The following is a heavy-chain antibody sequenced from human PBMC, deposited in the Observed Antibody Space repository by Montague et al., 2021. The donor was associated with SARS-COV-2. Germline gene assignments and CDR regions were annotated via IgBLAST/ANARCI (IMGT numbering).Heavy chain of an antibody. Sequence: SLRLSCAASGFTFSAYWMHWVRQAPGQGLEWVARIRADGTTTNYADFVKGRFTISRDNAQDTVYLHTTTLTAEDTAVYYCVRAFSNSFKWFDPWGQGTLVTVSS. CDR1: GFTFSAYW. CDR2: IRADGTTT. V-gene: IGHV3-74*01. D-gene: IGHD6-13*01. CDR3: VRAFSNSFKWFDP. J-gene: IGHJ5*02.